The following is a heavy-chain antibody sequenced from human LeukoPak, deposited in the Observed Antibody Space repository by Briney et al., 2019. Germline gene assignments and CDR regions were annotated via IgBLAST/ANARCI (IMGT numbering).Heavy chain of an antibody. CDR1: GYTFTNYY. J-gene: IGHJ4*02. CDR3: ARGVVGNIPMFTY. D-gene: IGHD5-18*01. V-gene: IGHV1-46*03. CDR2: INPSAGST. Sequence: GASVKVSCKASGYTFTNYYMHWVRQAPGQGLEWMGIINPSAGSTSYAQKFQGRVTMTRDTFTSTVYMELSSLRSEDTAVYYCARGVVGNIPMFTYWGQGTLVTVSS.